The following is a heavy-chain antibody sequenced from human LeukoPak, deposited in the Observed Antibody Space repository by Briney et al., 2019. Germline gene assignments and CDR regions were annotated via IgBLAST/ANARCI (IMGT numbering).Heavy chain of an antibody. CDR2: IIPIFGTA. V-gene: IGHV1-69*01. CDR1: GGTFSSYA. Sequence: SVKLSCKVSGGTFSSYAISWVRQAPGQALEWMGGIIPIFGTANSAQKFQGRVTITADESTSTAYMELSSLRSEDTAVYYCARTPASDYYYMDIWGKGTTVTVSS. J-gene: IGHJ6*03. CDR3: ARTPASDYYYMDI.